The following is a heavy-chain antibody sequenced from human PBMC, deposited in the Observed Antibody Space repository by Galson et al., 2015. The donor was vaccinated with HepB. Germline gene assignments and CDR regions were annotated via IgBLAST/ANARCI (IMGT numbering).Heavy chain of an antibody. CDR3: AIGIRTSYYHYYMDV. J-gene: IGHJ6*03. D-gene: IGHD1-14*01. Sequence: SLRLSCAASGLTLNTYDISWVRQAPGRGLQWVSAISQNDISTHYADPVKGRFTISRQKSKNMVFLQMKRLKVEDTAVYYCAIGIRTSYYHYYMDVWDKGTTVTVSS. CDR1: GLTLNTYD. V-gene: IGHV3-23*01. CDR2: ISQNDIST.